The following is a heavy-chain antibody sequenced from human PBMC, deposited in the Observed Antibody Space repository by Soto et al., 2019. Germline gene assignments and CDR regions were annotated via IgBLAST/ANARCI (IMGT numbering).Heavy chain of an antibody. V-gene: IGHV3-15*01. Sequence: LRLSCAASGFPFTNAWMSWVRQAPGKGLEWVGRIKTKADGETTDYAAPLKGRFTISRDDTRNTLYLQMNSLKTEDTAVYYCVTETTXVREVLTTYYYYYGMDVWGQGTTVTVSS. CDR2: IKTKADGETT. CDR3: VTETTXVREVLTTYYYYYGMDV. CDR1: GFPFTNAW. J-gene: IGHJ6*02. D-gene: IGHD3-10*01.